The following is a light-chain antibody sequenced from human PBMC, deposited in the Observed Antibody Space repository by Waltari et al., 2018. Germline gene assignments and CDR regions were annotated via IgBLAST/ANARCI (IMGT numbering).Light chain of an antibody. Sequence: DIQLTQSPSTPSASVADRVTITCRASQSISSWLAWYQQKPGKAPKLLIYKASSLESGVPSRFSGSGSGTEFTLTISSLQPDDFATYYCQQYNSYSYTFGQGTKLEIK. CDR2: KAS. CDR3: QQYNSYSYT. J-gene: IGKJ2*01. V-gene: IGKV1-5*03. CDR1: QSISSW.